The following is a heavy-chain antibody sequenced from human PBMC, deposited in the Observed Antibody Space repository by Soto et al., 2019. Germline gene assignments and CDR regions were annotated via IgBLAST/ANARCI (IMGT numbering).Heavy chain of an antibody. Sequence: SETLSLTCTVSGGSIDYYRWSWIRQPPGKGLEWIGDISDSGSTNYNLSLRSRVTILVDTSKNQFSLKLNSVTAADTAVYYCARESTSWFPYYGIDVWGQGTTVTVSS. D-gene: IGHD6-13*01. CDR3: ARESTSWFPYYGIDV. V-gene: IGHV4-59*01. CDR1: GGSIDYYR. CDR2: ISDSGST. J-gene: IGHJ6*02.